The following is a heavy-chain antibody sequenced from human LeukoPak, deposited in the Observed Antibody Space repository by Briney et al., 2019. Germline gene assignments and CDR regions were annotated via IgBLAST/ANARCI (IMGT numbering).Heavy chain of an antibody. CDR2: IYHSGST. J-gene: IGHJ6*03. Sequence: PSETLSPTCTVSGYSISSGYYWGWIRQPPGKGLEWIGSIYHSGSTYYNPSLKSRVTISVDTSKNQFSLKLSSVTAADTAVYYCASISYSSGWYFTPNYYYYMDVWGKGTTVTVSS. V-gene: IGHV4-38-2*02. CDR3: ASISYSSGWYFTPNYYYYMDV. CDR1: GYSISSGYY. D-gene: IGHD6-19*01.